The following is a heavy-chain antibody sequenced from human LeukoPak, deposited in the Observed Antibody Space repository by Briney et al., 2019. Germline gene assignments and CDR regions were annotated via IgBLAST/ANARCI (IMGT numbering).Heavy chain of an antibody. CDR1: GFTFSSYA. D-gene: IGHD2-21*01. Sequence: GGSLRLSCAASGFTFSSYAMSWVRQAPGKGLEWVSAISSTDAGTYHADSVRGRFTISRDSSKSTLYLQMNSLRAEDAAVYYCAKAPVTSCRGAYCYPFDYWGQGTLVTVSS. V-gene: IGHV3-23*01. CDR3: AKAPVTSCRGAYCYPFDY. J-gene: IGHJ4*02. CDR2: ISSTDAGT.